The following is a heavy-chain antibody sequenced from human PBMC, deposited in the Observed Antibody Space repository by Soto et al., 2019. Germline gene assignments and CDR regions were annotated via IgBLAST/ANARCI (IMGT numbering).Heavy chain of an antibody. CDR1: GFTFSSYA. CDR2: ISGSGGST. J-gene: IGHJ4*02. Sequence: EVQLLESGGGLVQPGGSLRLSCAASGFTFSSYAMSWVRQAPGKGLEWVSAISGSGGSTYYADSVKGRFTISRDNSKNTVYLQMNSLRPEDTAVYYCARDLTDYNYEYKFGFWGQGTLVTVSS. CDR3: ARDLTDYNYEYKFGF. V-gene: IGHV3-23*01. D-gene: IGHD4-4*01.